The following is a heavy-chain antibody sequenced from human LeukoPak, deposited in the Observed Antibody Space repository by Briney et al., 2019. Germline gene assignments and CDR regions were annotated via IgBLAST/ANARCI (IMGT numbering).Heavy chain of an antibody. V-gene: IGHV3-74*01. D-gene: IGHD3-3*01. Sequence: GGSLRLSCAASGFTFSSYWMHWVRQAPGKGLVWVSRINTDGSSTSYADSVKGRFTISRDNAKNTLYLQMNSLRAEDTAVYYCARGDYDFWSGYLLYYYYYMDVWGKGTTVTVSS. CDR3: ARGDYDFWSGYLLYYYYYMDV. CDR2: INTDGSST. CDR1: GFTFSSYW. J-gene: IGHJ6*03.